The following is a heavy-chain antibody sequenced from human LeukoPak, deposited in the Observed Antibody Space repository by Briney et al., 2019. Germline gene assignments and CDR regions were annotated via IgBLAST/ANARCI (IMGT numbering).Heavy chain of an antibody. CDR1: GFTFSSYG. V-gene: IGHV3-30*18. D-gene: IGHD3-22*01. J-gene: IGHJ4*02. CDR3: AKDLDYDTIGAFDY. CDR2: ISYDGSNK. Sequence: GGSLRLSCAASGFTFSSYGMHWVRQAPGKGLEWVAVISYDGSNKYYADSVKGRFTISRDNSKNTLYLQMSSLRAEDTAVYYCAKDLDYDTIGAFDYWGQGTLVTVSS.